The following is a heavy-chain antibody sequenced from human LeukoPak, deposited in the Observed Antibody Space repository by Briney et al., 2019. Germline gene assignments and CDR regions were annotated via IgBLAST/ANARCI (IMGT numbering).Heavy chain of an antibody. Sequence: GGSLRLSCAGSGFTFSSYAMSWVRQAPGKGLVWVSHINSDGSITSYADSVKGRFTISRDNAKNTLYLQMNSLRAEDTAVYYCARDAVDTAKAGWGQGTTVTVSS. CDR1: GFTFSSYA. CDR2: INSDGSIT. D-gene: IGHD5-18*01. J-gene: IGHJ6*02. V-gene: IGHV3-74*01. CDR3: ARDAVDTAKAG.